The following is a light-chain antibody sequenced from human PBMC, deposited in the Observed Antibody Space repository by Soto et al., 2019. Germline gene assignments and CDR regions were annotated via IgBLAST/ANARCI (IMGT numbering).Light chain of an antibody. J-gene: IGKJ3*01. V-gene: IGKV3-20*01. Sequence: EIVLTQSPGTLSLSPGERATLSCRASQSVSSSYLAWYQQEPGQAPRLLIYGASSRATGIPDRFSGSGSGTDFTLTISRLEPEDFAVYYCQQYGSSPPNTFGPGTKVDIK. CDR1: QSVSSSY. CDR3: QQYGSSPPNT. CDR2: GAS.